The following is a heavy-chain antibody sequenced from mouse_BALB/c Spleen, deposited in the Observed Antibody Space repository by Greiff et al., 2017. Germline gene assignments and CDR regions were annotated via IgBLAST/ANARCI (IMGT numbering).Heavy chain of an antibody. CDR2: ISSGGGST. V-gene: IGHV5-12-1*01. D-gene: IGHD1-1*01. CDR3: ARHKDPYYYGSSTYYFDY. Sequence: EVQVVESGGGLVKPGGSLKLSCAASGFAFSSYDMSWVRQTPEKRLEWVAYISSGGGSTYYPDTVKGRFTISRDNAKNTLYLQMSSLKSEDTAMYYCARHKDPYYYGSSTYYFDYWGQGTTLTVSS. J-gene: IGHJ2*01. CDR1: GFAFSSYD.